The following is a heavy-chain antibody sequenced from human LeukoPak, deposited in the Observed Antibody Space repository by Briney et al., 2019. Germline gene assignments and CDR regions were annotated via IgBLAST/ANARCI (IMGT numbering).Heavy chain of an antibody. CDR1: GGSLSSSNW. V-gene: IGHV4-4*02. J-gene: IGHJ6*02. Sequence: SGTLSLTCAVSGGSLSSSNWWSWVRQPPGKGLEWIGEIYHSGSTNYNPSLKSRVTISVDKSKNQFSLKLSSVTAADTAVYYCARAYGSGRKSNYYGMDVWGQGTTVTVSS. CDR3: ARAYGSGRKSNYYGMDV. D-gene: IGHD3-10*01. CDR2: IYHSGST.